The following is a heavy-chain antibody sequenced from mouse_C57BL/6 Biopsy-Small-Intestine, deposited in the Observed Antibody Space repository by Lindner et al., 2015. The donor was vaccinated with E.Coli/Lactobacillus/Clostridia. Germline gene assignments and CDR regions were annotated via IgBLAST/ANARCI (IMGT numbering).Heavy chain of an antibody. CDR3: ARDPIGTTVWYFDL. CDR2: IIPIFGTL. CDR1: GGTFSSYA. Sequence: SVKVSCKVSGGTFSSYAISWVRQAPRQGLEWMGGIIPIFGTLKYSQKFQGRVTITADESTSTAYMELSSLRSEDTAVYYCARDPIGTTVWYFDLWGRGTLVTVSS. V-gene: IGHV1-81*01. D-gene: IGHD1-1*01. J-gene: IGHJ1*01.